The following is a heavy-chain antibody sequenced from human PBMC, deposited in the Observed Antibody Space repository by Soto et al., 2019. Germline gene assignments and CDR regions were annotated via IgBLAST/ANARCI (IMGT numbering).Heavy chain of an antibody. CDR2: VNSDGDTT. Sequence: EVQLVESGGGLVQPGGSLRLSCAASGFTFRNYWMHWVRQAPGKGLVWVSRVNSDGDTTYYADSVKGRFTISRDNANNTLHLQMHSLGAEDTAVYYCASTYAYAEGYYFYGIDVWGQGTTVTVSS. D-gene: IGHD3-16*01. CDR3: ASTYAYAEGYYFYGIDV. V-gene: IGHV3-74*01. CDR1: GFTFRNYW. J-gene: IGHJ6*02.